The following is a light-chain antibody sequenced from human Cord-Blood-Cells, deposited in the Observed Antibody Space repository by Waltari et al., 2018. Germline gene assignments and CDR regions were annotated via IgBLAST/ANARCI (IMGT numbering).Light chain of an antibody. CDR1: SSDGAGYNY. J-gene: IGLJ1*01. Sequence: QSALTQPASVSGSPGQSITISCTGTSSDGAGYNYVSWYQRHPGKAPKLMIYDVSNRPSGVSNRFSGSKSGNTASMTISGLQAEDEADYYCSSYTSSSTYVFGTGTKVTVL. CDR2: DVS. CDR3: SSYTSSSTYV. V-gene: IGLV2-14*03.